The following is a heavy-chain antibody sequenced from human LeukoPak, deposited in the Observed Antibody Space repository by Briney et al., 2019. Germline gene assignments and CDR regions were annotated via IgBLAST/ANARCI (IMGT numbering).Heavy chain of an antibody. J-gene: IGHJ6*03. Sequence: GGSLRLSCAASGFTFSSYWMSWVRQAPGKGLEWVANIKQDGSEKYYMDSVKGRFTISRDNAKNSLYLQMNSLRAEDTAVYYCARDYYYGSGRLGYMDVWGKGTTVTVSS. CDR2: IKQDGSEK. V-gene: IGHV3-7*01. D-gene: IGHD3-10*01. CDR1: GFTFSSYW. CDR3: ARDYYYGSGRLGYMDV.